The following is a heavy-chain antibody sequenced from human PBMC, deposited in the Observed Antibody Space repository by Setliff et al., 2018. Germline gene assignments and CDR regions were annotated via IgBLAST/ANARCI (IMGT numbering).Heavy chain of an antibody. D-gene: IGHD1-26*01. CDR3: ARDRLLVGARYAMDV. Sequence: SETLSLTCTVSGGSINSGGYYWSWIRQHPGKGLEWIGYIYYSGSTYYNPSLESRVTISVDTSKNQFSLKLSSVTAADTAVYYCARDRLLVGARYAMDVWGKGTTVTVSS. J-gene: IGHJ6*03. CDR1: GGSINSGGYY. CDR2: IYYSGST. V-gene: IGHV4-31*03.